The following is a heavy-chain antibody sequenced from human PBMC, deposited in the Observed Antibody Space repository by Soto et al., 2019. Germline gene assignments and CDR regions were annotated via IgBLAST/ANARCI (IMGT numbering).Heavy chain of an antibody. CDR1: GGTFSSYT. V-gene: IGHV1-69*04. J-gene: IGHJ4*02. CDR2: IIPILGIA. Sequence: ASVKVSCKASGGTFSSYTISWVRQAPGQGLEWMGRIIPILGIANYAQKLQGRVTLTTDTSTSTAYMELRSLRSDDTAVYYCARDRHRGTFSKWGLGTLVTAPQ. CDR3: ARDRHRGTFSK. D-gene: IGHD3-16*01.